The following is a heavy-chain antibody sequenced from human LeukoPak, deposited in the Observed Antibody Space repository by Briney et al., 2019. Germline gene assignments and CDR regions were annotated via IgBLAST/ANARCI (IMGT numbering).Heavy chain of an antibody. D-gene: IGHD3-10*01. V-gene: IGHV3-33*01. CDR1: GFTFSSYG. CDR2: IWYDGSNK. Sequence: GGSLRLSCAASGFTFSSYGMHWVRQAPGKGLEWVAVIWYDGSNKYYADSVKGRFTISRDNSKNTLYLQMNSLGAEDTAVYYCARNKWFGESTPFDYWGQGTLVTVSS. J-gene: IGHJ4*02. CDR3: ARNKWFGESTPFDY.